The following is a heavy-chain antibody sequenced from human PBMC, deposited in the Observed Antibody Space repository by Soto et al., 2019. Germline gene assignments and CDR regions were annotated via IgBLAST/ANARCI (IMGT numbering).Heavy chain of an antibody. CDR1: GVTFSDYY. D-gene: IGHD6-13*01. V-gene: IGHV3-11*01. Sequence: GSQSLSYAASGVTFSDYYVSWIRQAPGKGLEWVSYISSSGSTIYYADSVKGRFTISRDNAKNSLYLQMNSLRAEDTAVYYCATQTWYPYFDYWGQGTLVTVSS. CDR2: ISSSGSTI. J-gene: IGHJ4*02. CDR3: ATQTWYPYFDY.